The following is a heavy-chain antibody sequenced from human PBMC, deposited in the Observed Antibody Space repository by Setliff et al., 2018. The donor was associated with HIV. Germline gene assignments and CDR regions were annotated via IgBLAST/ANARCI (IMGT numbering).Heavy chain of an antibody. V-gene: IGHV4-4*07. Sequence: SETLSLPCTVSGGSISSYYWSWIRQPAGKGLEWIGRIYTSGNTNYNPSLKSLKSRVTMSVDTSKNQFSLKLSSVTAADTAVYYCARDKTAVPRDVDAFDIWGRGTMVTVSS. CDR2: IYTSGNT. J-gene: IGHJ3*02. CDR1: GGSISSYY. D-gene: IGHD6-13*01. CDR3: ARDKTAVPRDVDAFDI.